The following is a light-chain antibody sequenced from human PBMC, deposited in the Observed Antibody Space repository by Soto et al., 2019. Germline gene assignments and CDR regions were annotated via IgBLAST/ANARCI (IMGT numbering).Light chain of an antibody. Sequence: EIVLTQSPGTLSLFPGGRATLSCRASQSVSSSYLAWYQQKPGQAPRLLIYGASSRATGIPDRFSGSGSGTDFTLTISRLEPEDFAVYYCQQYGNSPPYTFGQGTKLEIK. V-gene: IGKV3-20*01. CDR2: GAS. CDR3: QQYGNSPPYT. J-gene: IGKJ2*01. CDR1: QSVSSSY.